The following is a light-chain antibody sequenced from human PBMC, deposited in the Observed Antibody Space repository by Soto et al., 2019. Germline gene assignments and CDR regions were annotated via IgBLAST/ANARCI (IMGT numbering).Light chain of an antibody. Sequence: EIVLIQSPATLSLSPGERATLSCRASQSVGSYLAWYQHKPGRAPRLLISDASNRATGIPARFSGSRSETDFTLTISSLEPEDSAVYYCQQRSNWPSLTFGGGTKVEIK. CDR3: QQRSNWPSLT. CDR2: DAS. CDR1: QSVGSY. J-gene: IGKJ4*01. V-gene: IGKV3-11*01.